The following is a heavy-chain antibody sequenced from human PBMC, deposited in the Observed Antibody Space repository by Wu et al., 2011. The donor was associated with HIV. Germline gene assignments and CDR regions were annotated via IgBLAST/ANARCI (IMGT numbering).Heavy chain of an antibody. CDR3: VGITMVRGGPGGMDV. V-gene: IGHV1-18*01. J-gene: IGHJ6*02. CDR1: GYSFTKYG. D-gene: IGHD3-10*01. CDR2: ISAYNGDT. Sequence: QVRLVQSGAEVKKPGASVKVPCKASGYSFTKYGITWVRQAPGQGLEWMGWISAYNGDTNSAQKVRGRVTMTTDTSTTTAYMEVRSLRSDDTAVYYCVGITMVRGGPGGMDVWGQGTTVTVSS.